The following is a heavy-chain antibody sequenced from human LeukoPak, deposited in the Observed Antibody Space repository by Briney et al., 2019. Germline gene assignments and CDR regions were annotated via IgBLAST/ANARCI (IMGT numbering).Heavy chain of an antibody. J-gene: IGHJ4*02. CDR3: ARSSGYYSNGEVDY. D-gene: IGHD3-22*01. V-gene: IGHV3-48*01. CDR1: GFTFSSYS. CDR2: ISSSSSTI. Sequence: PGGSLRLSCAASGFTFSSYSMNWVRQAPGKGLEWVSYISSSSSTIYYADSVKGRFTISRDNAKNSLYLQMNSLRAEDTAVYYCARSSGYYSNGEVDYWGQGTLVTVSS.